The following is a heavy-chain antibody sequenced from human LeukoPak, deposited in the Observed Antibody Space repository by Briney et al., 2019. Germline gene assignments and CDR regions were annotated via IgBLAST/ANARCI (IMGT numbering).Heavy chain of an antibody. D-gene: IGHD6-13*01. CDR1: GFTFTSYA. CDR2: ISGGGVTS. CDR3: AKDRYSSGWYYFDS. V-gene: IGHV3-23*01. Sequence: PGGSLRLSCAASGFTFTSYAMTWVRQAPGKGLEWVSAISGGGVTSYYADSVKGRFTISRDNSKSTLYLQMNSLRAEDTAVYYCAKDRYSSGWYYFDSWGQGTLVTVSS. J-gene: IGHJ4*02.